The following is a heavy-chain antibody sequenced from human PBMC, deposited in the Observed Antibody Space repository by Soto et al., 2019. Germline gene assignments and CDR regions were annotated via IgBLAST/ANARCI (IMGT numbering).Heavy chain of an antibody. CDR3: ARAAFRPTVVVIGRGFYYYGMDV. V-gene: IGHV4-30-4*02. CDR1: GGSISSGDYY. J-gene: IGHJ6*02. CDR2: IYYSGST. Sequence: PSDTLSLTCTVSGGSISSGDYYWSWIRQPPGKGLEWIGFIYYSGSTNYNPSLRSRVTISVDTSRNQFSLQLSSVTAADTALYYCARAAFRPTVVVIGRGFYYYGMDVWGQGTTVTVSS. D-gene: IGHD3-22*01.